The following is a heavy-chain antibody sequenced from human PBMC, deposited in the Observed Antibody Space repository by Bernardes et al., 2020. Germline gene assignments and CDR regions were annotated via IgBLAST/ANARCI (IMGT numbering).Heavy chain of an antibody. CDR3: TTPTSYSDYWCFEI. Sequence: GGSLRLSCAASGFTFNKAWMSWVRQAPGKGLEWVGRIKNNANSGTTDYAAPVQGRFTISRDDAKNTVYLQMDSLKAEDTAVYYCTTPTSYSDYWCFEIWGRGTLVTVSS. CDR2: IKNNANSGTT. J-gene: IGHJ2*01. D-gene: IGHD3-22*01. CDR1: GFTFNKAW. V-gene: IGHV3-15*01.